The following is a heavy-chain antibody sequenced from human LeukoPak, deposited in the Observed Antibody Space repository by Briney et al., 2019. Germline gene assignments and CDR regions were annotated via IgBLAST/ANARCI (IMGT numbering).Heavy chain of an antibody. CDR2: MNPNSGNT. Sequence: ASVKVSCKASGYTFTSSDINWVRQATGQGLEWMGWMNPNSGNTGYAQKFQGRVTMTRNTSISTAYMELSSLRSEDTAVYYCATAPPRIAARRHYYYYYMDVWGKGTTVTVSS. CDR1: GYTFTSSD. V-gene: IGHV1-8*01. CDR3: ATAPPRIAARRHYYYYYMDV. D-gene: IGHD6-6*01. J-gene: IGHJ6*03.